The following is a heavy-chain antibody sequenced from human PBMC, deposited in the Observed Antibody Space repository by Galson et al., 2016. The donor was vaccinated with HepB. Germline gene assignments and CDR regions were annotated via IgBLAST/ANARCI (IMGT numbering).Heavy chain of an antibody. CDR2: ISSSSLYI. J-gene: IGHJ4*02. CDR1: GFNFSPFT. D-gene: IGHD3-10*01. Sequence: SLRLSCAASGFNFSPFTVNWVRQVPGKGLEWVSSISSSSLYIYYADSLRGRFTVSRDNSKNSLFLQMNSLGAEDTAIYYGARWSRGTGSSLDFWGQGTLVTVSS. CDR3: ARWSRGTGSSLDF. V-gene: IGHV3-21*06.